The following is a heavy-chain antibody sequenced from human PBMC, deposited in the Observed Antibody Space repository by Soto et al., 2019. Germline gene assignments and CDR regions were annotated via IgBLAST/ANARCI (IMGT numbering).Heavy chain of an antibody. Sequence: EVYLAQSGAEVKKPGESLKISCKGSGYNFNRYWIGWVRQMPGKGLEWMGVIYPGDSDTRYSPSPQGQVTISADKSSSAAYLQWSSLQASDTATYYCARSLVNGTYEAFDIWGQGTMVTVSS. V-gene: IGHV5-51*03. CDR1: GYNFNRYW. CDR2: IYPGDSDT. CDR3: ARSLVNGTYEAFDI. D-gene: IGHD6-13*01. J-gene: IGHJ3*02.